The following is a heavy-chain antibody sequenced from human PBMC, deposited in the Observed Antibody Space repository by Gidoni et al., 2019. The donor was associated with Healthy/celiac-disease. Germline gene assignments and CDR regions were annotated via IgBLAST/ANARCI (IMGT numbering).Heavy chain of an antibody. V-gene: IGHV3-23*01. Sequence: EVQLLESGGGLVQPGGSLRRSCAASGFTFSSYAMSWVRQAPGKGLEWVSAISGSGGSTYYADSVKGRFTISRDNSKNTLYLQMNSLRAEDTAVYYCAKQRARYYYGMDVWGQGTTVTVSS. CDR1: GFTFSSYA. J-gene: IGHJ6*02. CDR2: ISGSGGST. CDR3: AKQRARYYYGMDV.